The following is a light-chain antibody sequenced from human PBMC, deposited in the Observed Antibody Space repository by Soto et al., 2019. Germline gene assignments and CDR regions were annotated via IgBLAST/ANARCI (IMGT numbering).Light chain of an antibody. CDR1: SSDVGTYNS. CDR2: DVS. Sequence: QSVLTPPAAVSGSPGQSIAISCTGTSSDVGTYNSVSWYQQYPGKAPKLMIHDVSNRPSGVSDRFSGSKSGNTASLTISGLQSEDEADYYCSSYTSSSSYVFGSGTKVTVL. J-gene: IGLJ1*01. V-gene: IGLV2-14*01. CDR3: SSYTSSSSYV.